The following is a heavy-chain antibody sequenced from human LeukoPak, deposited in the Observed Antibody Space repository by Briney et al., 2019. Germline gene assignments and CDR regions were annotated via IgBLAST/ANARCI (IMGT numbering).Heavy chain of an antibody. CDR2: IIPILGIA. Sequence: SVKVSCKASGGTFISYAISWVRQAPGQGLEWMGRIIPILGIANYAQKFQGRVTITADKSTSTAYMELSSLRSEDTAVYYCARADGRDGYNLVYWGQGTLVTVSS. J-gene: IGHJ4*02. CDR3: ARADGRDGYNLVY. V-gene: IGHV1-69*04. D-gene: IGHD5-12*01. CDR1: GGTFISYA.